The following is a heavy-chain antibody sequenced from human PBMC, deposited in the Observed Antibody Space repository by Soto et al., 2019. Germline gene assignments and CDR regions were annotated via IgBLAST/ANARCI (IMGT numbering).Heavy chain of an antibody. V-gene: IGHV1-69*01. CDR3: ARGWGYDSSDYYYAY. D-gene: IGHD3-22*01. CDR2: IIPIFGTA. CDR1: GGTFSRHA. J-gene: IGHJ4*02. Sequence: QVQLVQSGAEVRKPGSSVKVSCKASGGTFSRHAISWVRQAPGQGLEWMGGIIPIFGTANHAQKFQGRVTIIADESTSTVYMELSSLRSEDTAMYYCARGWGYDSSDYYYAYWGQETLVIVSS.